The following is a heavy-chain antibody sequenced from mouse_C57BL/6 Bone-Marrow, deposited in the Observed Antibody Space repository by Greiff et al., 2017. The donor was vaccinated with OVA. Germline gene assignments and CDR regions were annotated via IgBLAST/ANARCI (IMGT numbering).Heavy chain of an antibody. Sequence: VQLQESGPELVKPGASVKISCKASGYAFSSSWMNWVKQRPGQGLEWIGRIYPGDGDTNYNGKFKGKATLTADNSSSTAYMQLSSLTSEDSAVYFCARHGEGFHASYFDYWGQGTTLTVSS. CDR3: ARHGEGFHASYFDY. D-gene: IGHD6-1*01. V-gene: IGHV1-82*01. CDR1: GYAFSSSW. CDR2: IYPGDGDT. J-gene: IGHJ2*01.